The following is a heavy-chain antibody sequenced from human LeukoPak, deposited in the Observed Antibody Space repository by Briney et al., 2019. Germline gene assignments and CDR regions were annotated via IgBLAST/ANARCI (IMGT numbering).Heavy chain of an antibody. D-gene: IGHD3/OR15-3a*01. V-gene: IGHV3-30*18. J-gene: IGHJ4*02. CDR2: ISYDGSNK. CDR1: GFTFSSYG. CDR3: ANDGEGYDDLMGGFDY. Sequence: GRSLRLSCAASGFTFSSYGMHWVRQAPGKGLEWVAVISYDGSNKYYADSVKGRFTISRDNSKNTLYLQMNSLRAEDTAVYYCANDGEGYDDLMGGFDYWGQGTLVTVSS.